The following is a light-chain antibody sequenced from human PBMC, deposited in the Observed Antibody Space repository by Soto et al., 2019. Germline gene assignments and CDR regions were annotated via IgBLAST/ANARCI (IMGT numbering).Light chain of an antibody. Sequence: EVVMTQTTATLSVSPGERATFSCRASQSVRSNVAWYQQKPGQAPRLLIYGASTRATGVPARFSGSGSGTEFTLTISSLQSEDFVVYYCQQYNNWWTFGQGTKVEIK. CDR1: QSVRSN. J-gene: IGKJ1*01. V-gene: IGKV3-15*01. CDR2: GAS. CDR3: QQYNNWWT.